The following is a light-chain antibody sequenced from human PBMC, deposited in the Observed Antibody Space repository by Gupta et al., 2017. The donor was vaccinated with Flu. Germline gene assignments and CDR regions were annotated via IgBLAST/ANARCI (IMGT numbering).Light chain of an antibody. CDR3: QQRSDGPPCT. CDR2: DAS. Sequence: ATLSLSPGERASLSCRASQSVSTILAWYQHKPGQAPRLFIYDASNRATGIPARFSGSGSGTNFTLTISSLETEDFAVYYCQQRSDGPPCTLGEGTKLEIK. V-gene: IGKV3-11*01. CDR1: QSVSTI. J-gene: IGKJ2*02.